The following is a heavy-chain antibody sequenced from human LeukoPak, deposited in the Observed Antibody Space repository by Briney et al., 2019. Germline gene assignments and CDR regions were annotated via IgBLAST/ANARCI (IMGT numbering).Heavy chain of an antibody. CDR3: ARQVVAVAGTGYFDY. V-gene: IGHV4-34*01. CDR1: GGSFSSYY. D-gene: IGHD6-19*01. J-gene: IGHJ4*01. Sequence: PSVAVSLTCGVYGGSFSSYYWTWIRQPPGKGLEWIGEITQSGRTNYNPSLKGRVTIAADTSKNQFSLRLTSVTAADTAVYFCARQVVAVAGTGYFDYWGQGTLVTVFS. CDR2: ITQSGRT.